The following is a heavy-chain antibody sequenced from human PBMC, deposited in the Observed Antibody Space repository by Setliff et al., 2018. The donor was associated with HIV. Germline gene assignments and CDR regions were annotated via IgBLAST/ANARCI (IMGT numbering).Heavy chain of an antibody. Sequence: PSETLSLTCSVSGGSISSSGYYWAWIRQPPGKGLEWIGSIYYSGNTYYNPSVKSRVTISVDTFNNQFSLRLSSVTAADTAVYYCSRASVAVTAIDHYYYGMDVWGQGTTVTVSS. V-gene: IGHV4-39*07. D-gene: IGHD2-21*02. CDR3: SRASVAVTAIDHYYYGMDV. CDR2: IYYSGNT. CDR1: GGSISSSGYY. J-gene: IGHJ6*02.